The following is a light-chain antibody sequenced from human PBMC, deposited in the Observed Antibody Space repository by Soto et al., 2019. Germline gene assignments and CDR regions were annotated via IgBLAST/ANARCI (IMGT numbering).Light chain of an antibody. V-gene: IGKV3-20*01. CDR3: QQYGPSPST. J-gene: IGKJ1*01. CDR2: GAS. CDR1: QSVRSNY. Sequence: EIVLTQSPGTLSLSPGEIATLSCRASQSVRSNYLAWYQQKPGQAPRLLIYGASSRATGIPDRFSGSGSGTDFTLTINRLEPEDIAVYYCQQYGPSPSTFGQGTKVEIK.